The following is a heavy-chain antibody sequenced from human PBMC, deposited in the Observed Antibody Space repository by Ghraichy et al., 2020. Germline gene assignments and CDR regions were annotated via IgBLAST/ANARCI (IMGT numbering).Heavy chain of an antibody. Sequence: GESLNISCAASGFTFSGYWMSWVRQAPGKGLEWVANIKQDGSEKYYVDSVKGRFTISRDNAKNSLYLQMNSLRAEDTAVYYCARAPYSSGWFRGFDYWGQGTLVTVSS. CDR3: ARAPYSSGWFRGFDY. J-gene: IGHJ4*02. D-gene: IGHD6-19*01. V-gene: IGHV3-7*01. CDR1: GFTFSGYW. CDR2: IKQDGSEK.